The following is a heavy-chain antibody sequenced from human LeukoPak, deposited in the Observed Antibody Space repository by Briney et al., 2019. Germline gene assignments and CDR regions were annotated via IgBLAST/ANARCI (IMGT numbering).Heavy chain of an antibody. CDR3: ARLAYTIRSTGHFDY. Sequence: GESLKISCKGSGYSFTSCRIGGVRQMPGKGLEWMGIIYPGDSDTRYSPSFQGQVTISADKSISTAYLQWSSLKASDTAMYYCARLAYTIRSTGHFDYWGQGTLVTVSS. V-gene: IGHV5-51*01. CDR1: GYSFTSCR. D-gene: IGHD3-9*01. CDR2: IYPGDSDT. J-gene: IGHJ4*02.